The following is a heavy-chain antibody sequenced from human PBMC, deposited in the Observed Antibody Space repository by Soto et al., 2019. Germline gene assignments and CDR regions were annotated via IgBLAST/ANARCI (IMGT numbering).Heavy chain of an antibody. CDR3: AREGLGERRGYGMDV. Sequence: QVQLVESGGGVVQPGRSLRLSCAASGFTFSSYGMHWVRQAPGKGLEWVAVIWYDGGNKYYADSVKGRFTISRDNSKNTLYRQMNSLRAKDTAVDYCAREGLGERRGYGMDVWGQGTTVTVAS. J-gene: IGHJ6*02. V-gene: IGHV3-33*01. CDR2: IWYDGGNK. CDR1: GFTFSSYG. D-gene: IGHD1-1*01.